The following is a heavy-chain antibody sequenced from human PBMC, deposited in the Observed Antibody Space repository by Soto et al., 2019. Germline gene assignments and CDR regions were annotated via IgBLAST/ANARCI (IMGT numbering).Heavy chain of an antibody. CDR3: AGGGVRGVITRTRDYCGMDV. J-gene: IGHJ6*02. Sequence: GESLKISCKGSGYSFTSYWIGWVRQMPGKGLEWMGRIDPSDSYTNYSPSFQGHVTISADKSISTAYLQWSSLKASDTAMYYCAGGGVRGVITRTRDYCGMDVWGQGTTVTVSS. CDR1: GYSFTSYW. V-gene: IGHV5-10-1*01. D-gene: IGHD3-10*01. CDR2: IDPSDSYT.